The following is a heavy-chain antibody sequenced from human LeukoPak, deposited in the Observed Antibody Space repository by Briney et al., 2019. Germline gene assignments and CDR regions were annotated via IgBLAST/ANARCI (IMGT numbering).Heavy chain of an antibody. V-gene: IGHV3-74*01. J-gene: IGHJ3*02. D-gene: IGHD3-22*01. CDR1: GFTFTSYW. CDR2: VNSDGSST. CDR3: ARAMYYYDSSGYDDAFDI. Sequence: GGSLRLSCAASGFTFTSYWLHWVRQAPGKGLVWVSRVNSDGSSTTYADSVKGRFTISRDNAKNSLFLQMNSLRAEDTAVYYCARAMYYYDSSGYDDAFDIWGQGTMVTVSS.